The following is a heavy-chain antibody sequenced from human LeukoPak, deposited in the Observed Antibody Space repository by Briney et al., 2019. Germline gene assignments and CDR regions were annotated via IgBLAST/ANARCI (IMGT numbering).Heavy chain of an antibody. J-gene: IGHJ4*02. Sequence: GGSLRLSCTASGFTFSSYWMHWVRQAPGKGLLWVSRINGDGSSTNYADSVKGRFTISRDNAKNTVYLQMNSLRVEDTAVYYCARGGGSSGWYGVDYWGQGTLVTVSS. CDR2: INGDGSST. CDR1: GFTFSSYW. CDR3: ARGGGSSGWYGVDY. D-gene: IGHD6-19*01. V-gene: IGHV3-74*01.